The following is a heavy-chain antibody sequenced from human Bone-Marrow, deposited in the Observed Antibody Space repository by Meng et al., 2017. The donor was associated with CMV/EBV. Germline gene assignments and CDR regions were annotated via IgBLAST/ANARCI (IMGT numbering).Heavy chain of an antibody. Sequence: GESLKISCVVSGFIFSNFAMHWVRQAPGKGLEWVAVIWYDGSNEYYIDTVKGRFTISRDNSKNMLYLEMNSLTTEDSAVYYCAMDGAVWGQGTLVTVSS. D-gene: IGHD2-2*03. V-gene: IGHV3-33*01. CDR2: IWYDGSNE. CDR3: AMDGAV. J-gene: IGHJ4*02. CDR1: GFIFSNFA.